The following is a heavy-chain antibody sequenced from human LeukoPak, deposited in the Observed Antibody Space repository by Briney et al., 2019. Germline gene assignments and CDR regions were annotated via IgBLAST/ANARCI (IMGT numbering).Heavy chain of an antibody. J-gene: IGHJ4*02. CDR3: VRESEYYIDHSASFDY. CDR2: ISSDGNAM. CDR1: GFPFTAYL. Sequence: QPGRSLSLSCAASGFPFTAYLIHWAGPAPGKGLEGVEVISSDGNAMFYADSVKGRFTISRDNSKNTLYLKMNSLRAEHTAVYYCVRESEYYIDHSASFDYWGQGTLVTVSS. D-gene: IGHD3-22*01. V-gene: IGHV3-30-3*01.